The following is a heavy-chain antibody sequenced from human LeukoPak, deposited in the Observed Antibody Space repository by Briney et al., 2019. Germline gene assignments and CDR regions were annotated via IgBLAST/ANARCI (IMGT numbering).Heavy chain of an antibody. CDR2: ISFDGNHK. V-gene: IGHV3-30*04. Sequence: GKSLRLSCAASGFPFKSYAMHWVRQAPGRGLEWVSIISFDGNHKYFADSVKGRFTVSRDNSKNTLYLQMNSLRPEDTAMYYCAREGQDYGYYFDYWGQGTLVTVSS. CDR1: GFPFKSYA. D-gene: IGHD4-17*01. CDR3: AREGQDYGYYFDY. J-gene: IGHJ4*02.